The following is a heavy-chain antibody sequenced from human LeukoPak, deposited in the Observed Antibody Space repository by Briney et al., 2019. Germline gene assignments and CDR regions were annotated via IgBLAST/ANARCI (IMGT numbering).Heavy chain of an antibody. CDR2: IYYSGST. D-gene: IGHD2-21*02. CDR1: GGSISSGDYY. Sequence: SETLSLTCTVSGGSISSGDYYWSWIRQPPGKGLEWIGYIYYSGSTYYNPSLKSRVTISVDTSKNQFSLKLSSVTAADTAVYYCARRYCGGDCTFDWFDPWGQGTLVTVSS. CDR3: ARRYCGGDCTFDWFDP. V-gene: IGHV4-30-4*01. J-gene: IGHJ5*02.